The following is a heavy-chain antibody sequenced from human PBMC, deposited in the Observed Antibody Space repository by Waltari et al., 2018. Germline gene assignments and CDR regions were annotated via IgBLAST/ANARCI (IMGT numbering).Heavy chain of an antibody. D-gene: IGHD3-3*01. V-gene: IGHV6-1*01. CDR3: ARGTYYDFWSGYEGHYYYYGMDV. CDR1: GDRVSSNSDA. Sequence: QVQLQQSGPGMGKPSPTLSLNCAIPGDRVSSNSDALNWSRQSPARGLEWPGRTYYRSKWYNDYAVSVKSRITINPDTSKNQFSLQLNSVTPEDTAVYYCARGTYYDFWSGYEGHYYYYGMDVWGQGTTVTVSS. CDR2: TYYRSKWYN. J-gene: IGHJ6*02.